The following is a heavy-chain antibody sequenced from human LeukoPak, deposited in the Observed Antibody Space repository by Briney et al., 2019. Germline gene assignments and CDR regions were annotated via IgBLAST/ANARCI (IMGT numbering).Heavy chain of an antibody. V-gene: IGHV1-69*13. CDR3: ARMAVDTAMVHWYYFDY. CDR2: IIPIFGTA. D-gene: IGHD5-18*01. CDR1: GGTFSSYA. Sequence: ASVNVSCKASGGTFSSYAISWVRQAPGQGLEWMGGIIPIFGTANYAQKFQGRVTITADESTSTAYMELSSLRSEDTAVYYCARMAVDTAMVHWYYFDYWGQGTLVTVSS. J-gene: IGHJ4*02.